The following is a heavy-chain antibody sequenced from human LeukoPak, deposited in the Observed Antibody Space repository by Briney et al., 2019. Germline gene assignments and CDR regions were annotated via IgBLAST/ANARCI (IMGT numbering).Heavy chain of an antibody. J-gene: IGHJ5*02. D-gene: IGHD3-10*01. CDR3: ARERITMVRGVIMYWFDP. CDR1: GGSLSSCY. V-gene: IGHV4-59*01. CDR2: IYYTGST. Sequence: SETLSLTCTVSGGSLSSCYWTWIRQPPGKGLEWIGYIYYTGSTSYNPSLKSRVTISVQTSKNQFSLKLSPVTAADTAVYYCARERITMVRGVIMYWFDPWGQGTLVTVSS.